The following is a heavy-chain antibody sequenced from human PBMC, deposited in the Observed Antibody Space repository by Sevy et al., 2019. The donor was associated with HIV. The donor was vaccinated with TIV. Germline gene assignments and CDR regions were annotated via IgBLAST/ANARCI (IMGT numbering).Heavy chain of an antibody. CDR1: DDSISSYY. CDR2: IYYSGST. Sequence: SETLSLTCTVSDDSISSYYWSWIRQHPGKGLEWIGYIYYSGSTNYNPSLKSRMSISIDTSKNQFSLRLTSVTAADTAVYFCARGSTYGQPYYFDSWGPGTLVTVSS. CDR3: ARGSTYGQPYYFDS. D-gene: IGHD3-10*01. J-gene: IGHJ4*02. V-gene: IGHV4-59*01.